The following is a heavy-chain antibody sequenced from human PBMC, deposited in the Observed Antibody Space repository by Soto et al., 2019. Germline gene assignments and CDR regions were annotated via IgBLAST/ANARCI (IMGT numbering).Heavy chain of an antibody. CDR1: GFTFSSYS. Sequence: GGSLRLSCAASGFTFSSYSMNWVRQAPGKGLEWLSSISSSSSYIYYADSVKGRFTISRDNAKNSLYLQMNSLRAEDTAVYYCASGVVVTAIRDWGQGTLVTVSS. V-gene: IGHV3-21*01. CDR2: ISSSSSYI. J-gene: IGHJ4*02. CDR3: ASGVVVTAIRD. D-gene: IGHD2-21*02.